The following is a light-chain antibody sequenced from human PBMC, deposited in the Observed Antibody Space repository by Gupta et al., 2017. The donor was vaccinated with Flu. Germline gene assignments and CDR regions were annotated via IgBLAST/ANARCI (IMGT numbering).Light chain of an antibody. V-gene: IGLV2-14*01. Sequence: QSAPTQPASVSGSPGQSITISCTGTSSDFSAYNYVSWYQQHPGKAPKLLIYEASHRSSGVSNRFSGSKAGNTASLTISGLQAEDEADYYCSSYSTTTDVLFAGGTKVTVL. J-gene: IGLJ2*01. CDR2: EAS. CDR3: SSYSTTTDVL. CDR1: SSDFSAYNY.